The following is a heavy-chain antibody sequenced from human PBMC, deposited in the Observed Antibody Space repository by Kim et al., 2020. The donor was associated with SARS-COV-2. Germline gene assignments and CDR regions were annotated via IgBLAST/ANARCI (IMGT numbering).Heavy chain of an antibody. CDR1: GGSISSYY. D-gene: IGHD3-10*01. Sequence: SETLSLTCTVSGGSISSYYWSWIRQPPGKGLEWIGYIYYSGSTNYNPSLKSRVTISVDTSKNQFSLKLISLTAADTAMYFCARTYYYDSGSYYKPYYYYYGMALWGQGTTVTVSS. V-gene: IGHV4-59*01. CDR2: IYYSGST. CDR3: ARTYYYDSGSYYKPYYYYYGMAL. J-gene: IGHJ6*02.